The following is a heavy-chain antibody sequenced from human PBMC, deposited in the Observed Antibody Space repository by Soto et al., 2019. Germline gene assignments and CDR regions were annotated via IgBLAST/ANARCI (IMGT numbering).Heavy chain of an antibody. V-gene: IGHV4-59*01. D-gene: IGHD6-19*01. CDR3: ARDNGYSSGWWDAFDI. CDR2: IYYSGST. J-gene: IGHJ3*02. CDR1: GGSISSYY. Sequence: SETLSLTCTVSGGSISSYYWSWIRQPPGTGLEWIGYIYYSGSTNYNPSLKSRVTISVDTSKNQFSLKLSSVTAADTAVYYCARDNGYSSGWWDAFDIWGQGTMVTVAS.